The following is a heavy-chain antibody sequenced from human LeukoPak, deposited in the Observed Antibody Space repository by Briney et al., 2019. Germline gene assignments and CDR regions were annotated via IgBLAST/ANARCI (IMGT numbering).Heavy chain of an antibody. V-gene: IGHV4-4*02. CDR1: GFTFSSYEV. Sequence: GSLRLSCAASGFTFSSYEVNWVRQPPGKGLEWIGEIYHSGSTNYNPSLKSRVTISVDKSKNQFSLKLSSVTAADTAVYYCARERRDYYDSSGYYGSRIYFDYWGQGTLVTVSS. CDR3: ARERRDYYDSSGYYGSRIYFDY. J-gene: IGHJ4*02. CDR2: IYHSGST. D-gene: IGHD3-22*01.